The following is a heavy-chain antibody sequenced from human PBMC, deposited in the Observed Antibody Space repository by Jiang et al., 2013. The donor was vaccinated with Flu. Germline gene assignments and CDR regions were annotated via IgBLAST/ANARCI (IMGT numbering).Heavy chain of an antibody. Sequence: GAEVKKPGASVKVSCKASGYTFTSYYMHWVRQAPGQGLEWMGIINPSGGSTSYAQKFQGRVTMTRDTSTSTVYMELSSLRSEDTAVYYCARDRKDCSTTSCYGPYYYYVMDVWGPRDHGHRLL. J-gene: IGHJ6*01. CDR1: GYTFTSYY. CDR3: ARDRKDCSTTSCYGPYYYYVMDV. D-gene: IGHD2-2*01. CDR2: INPSGGST. V-gene: IGHV1-46*01.